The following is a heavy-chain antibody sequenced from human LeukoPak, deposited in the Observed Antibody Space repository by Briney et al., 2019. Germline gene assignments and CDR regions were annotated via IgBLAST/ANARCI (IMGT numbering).Heavy chain of an antibody. V-gene: IGHV3-30*03. D-gene: IGHD3-16*01. Sequence: GGSLRLSCAALGFPFSSNGRSGARQAPGKGLEWVAVISYDGSNKYYADSVKGRFTISRDNAKNTLHLQMNSLRAEDTAVYYCARVGSPTFDYWGQGTLVTVSS. CDR2: ISYDGSNK. CDR3: ARVGSPTFDY. J-gene: IGHJ4*02. CDR1: GFPFSSNG.